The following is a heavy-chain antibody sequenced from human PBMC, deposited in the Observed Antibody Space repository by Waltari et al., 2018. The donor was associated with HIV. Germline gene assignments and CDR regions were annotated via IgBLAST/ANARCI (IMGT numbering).Heavy chain of an antibody. CDR1: GGSISSGSYY. V-gene: IGHV4-61*02. J-gene: IGHJ2*01. CDR3: AREVGYCSGGSCYWYFDL. Sequence: QVQLQESGPGLVKPSQTLSLTCTVSGGSISSGSYYWSWIRQPAGKGLGWIWRIYTSGSTNSNPSLKMPVTITVYTSKNQCSLKLSSLTAADTAVYYCAREVGYCSGGSCYWYFDLWGRGTLVTVSS. CDR2: IYTSGST. D-gene: IGHD2-15*01.